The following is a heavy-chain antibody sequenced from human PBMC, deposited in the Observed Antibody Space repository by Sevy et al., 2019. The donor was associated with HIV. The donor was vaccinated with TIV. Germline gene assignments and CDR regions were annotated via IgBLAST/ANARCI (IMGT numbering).Heavy chain of an antibody. CDR3: ARVAVEYYTDDCYHRFDY. CDR2: ISYSGTNK. J-gene: IGHJ4*02. CDR1: GFTFTLYA. Sequence: GGCLRLSCAASGFTFTLYAIHCVRQAPGKGLEWVALISYSGTNKYYADSVKGRFTISRDDSKNTAYLQMNNLRTDDTAVHYCARVAVEYYTDDCYHRFDYWGQGTLVTVSS. D-gene: IGHD2-21*02. V-gene: IGHV3-30-3*01.